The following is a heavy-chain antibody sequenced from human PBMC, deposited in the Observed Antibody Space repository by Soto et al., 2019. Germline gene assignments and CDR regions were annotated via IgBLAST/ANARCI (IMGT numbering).Heavy chain of an antibody. CDR1: GFTFSEHY. CDR2: SRNEAKSYST. Sequence: EEQLVESGGGLVQPGGSLTLSCAASGFTFSEHYMEWVRQAPGKGLEWVARSRNEAKSYSTDYAASVKGRFTVSRDLSMNSLYLQMNNLKTEDTAVYYCSRMEGGWCQGTLVTVSS. CDR3: SRMEGG. J-gene: IGHJ4*02. V-gene: IGHV3-72*01. D-gene: IGHD1-26*01.